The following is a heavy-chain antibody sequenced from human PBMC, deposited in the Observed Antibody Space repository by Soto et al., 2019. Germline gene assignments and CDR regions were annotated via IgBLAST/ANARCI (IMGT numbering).Heavy chain of an antibody. V-gene: IGHV6-1*01. CDR2: TYYRSKWIS. CDR3: ARDPPDFNSGFDF. CDR1: MDSVSNNRAT. Sequence: SQTLSLTCAISMDSVSNNRATWNWIRQSPSGGLEWLGRTYYRSKWISDYAMSVKGRISINPDTSKNLVSSHLNFVTPEDTAVYYCARDPPDFNSGFDFWGQGTPVTVSS. D-gene: IGHD1-26*01. J-gene: IGHJ4*02.